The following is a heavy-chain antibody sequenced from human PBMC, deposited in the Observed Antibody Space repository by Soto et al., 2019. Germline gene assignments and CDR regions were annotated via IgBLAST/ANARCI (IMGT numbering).Heavy chain of an antibody. V-gene: IGHV3-23*01. D-gene: IGHD4-17*01. J-gene: IGHJ6*02. CDR2: SSASGADT. CDR3: AKEGPYDHGDYRVYYYGVXV. Sequence: GGSLRLSCAASGFTFTTYAMTWVRQAPGRGLEWVSGSSASGADTYYADSVKGRFTVSRDNSKNTLYLQMNSLRADDTAIYYCAKEGPYDHGDYRVYYYGVXVWGRGTTVTVSS. CDR1: GFTFTTYA.